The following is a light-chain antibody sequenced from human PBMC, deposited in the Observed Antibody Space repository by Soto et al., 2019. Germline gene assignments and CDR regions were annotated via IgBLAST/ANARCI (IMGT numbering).Light chain of an antibody. CDR2: ANT. J-gene: IGLJ2*01. V-gene: IGLV1-40*01. CDR1: SSNIRAGYD. CDR3: QSYDSSLSATV. Sequence: QSVLTQPPSVSGAAGQRITLSCTGGSSNIRAGYDVHWYQQLPGTAPKLLIYANTNRPSGVPGRFSGSKSGASASLAITGLQAEDEADYYCQSYDSSLSATVFGGGTKLTVL.